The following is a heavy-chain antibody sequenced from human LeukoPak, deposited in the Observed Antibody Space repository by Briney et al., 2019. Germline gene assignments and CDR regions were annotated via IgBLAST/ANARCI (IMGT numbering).Heavy chain of an antibody. Sequence: PGGSLRLSCAASGFTFSSYGMHWVRQAPGKGLEWVAFIRYDGSNKYYADSVKGRFTISRDNSKNTLYLQMNSLRAEDTAVYYCVVVVAATSAIYAFDIGGQGTMVTVSS. J-gene: IGHJ3*02. CDR3: VVVVAATSAIYAFDI. CDR2: IRYDGSNK. CDR1: GFTFSSYG. V-gene: IGHV3-30*02. D-gene: IGHD2-15*01.